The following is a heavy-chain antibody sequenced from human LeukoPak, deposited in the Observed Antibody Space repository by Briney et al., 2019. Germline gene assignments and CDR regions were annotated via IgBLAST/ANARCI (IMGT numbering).Heavy chain of an antibody. V-gene: IGHV4-34*01. D-gene: IGHD6-19*01. J-gene: IGHJ4*02. Sequence: SETLSLTCAVYGGSFSGYYWSWIRQPPGKGLEWIGEINHSGSTNYNPSLKSRVTISVDTSKNQFSLKLSSVTAADTAVYYCARVEDSSGWYIDYWGQGTLVTISS. CDR3: ARVEDSSGWYIDY. CDR1: GGSFSGYY. CDR2: INHSGST.